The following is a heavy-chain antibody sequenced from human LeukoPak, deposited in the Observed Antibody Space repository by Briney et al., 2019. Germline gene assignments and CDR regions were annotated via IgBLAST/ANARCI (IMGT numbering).Heavy chain of an antibody. D-gene: IGHD3-10*01. V-gene: IGHV4-39*01. CDR1: GGSISSSNHY. CDR3: ARHPPYGSGSWGSYYLDY. J-gene: IGHJ4*02. Sequence: SETLSLTCTVSGGSISSSNHYWGWIRQPPGKGLEWIGSIYYSGSTFYSPSLKSRVTISVDTSKNQFSLKLSSVTAADTAVYYCARHPPYGSGSWGSYYLDYWGQGNLVTVSS. CDR2: IYYSGST.